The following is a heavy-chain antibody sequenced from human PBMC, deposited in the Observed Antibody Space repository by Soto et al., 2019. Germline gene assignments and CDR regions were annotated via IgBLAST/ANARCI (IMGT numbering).Heavy chain of an antibody. CDR3: AKAGRSIAAAGYFDY. D-gene: IGHD6-13*01. CDR2: ISGSGGST. Sequence: GGSLRLSCAASGFTCSSYAMSWVRQAPGKGLEWVSAISGSGGSTYYADSVKGRFTISRDNSKNTLYLQMNSLRAEDTAVYYCAKAGRSIAAAGYFDYWGQGTLVTVSS. V-gene: IGHV3-23*01. CDR1: GFTCSSYA. J-gene: IGHJ4*02.